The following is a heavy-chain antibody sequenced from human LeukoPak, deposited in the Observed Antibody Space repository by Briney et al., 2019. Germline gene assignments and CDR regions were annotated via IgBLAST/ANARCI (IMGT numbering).Heavy chain of an antibody. D-gene: IGHD3-22*01. Sequence: GASVKVSCKASGGTFSSYAISWVRQAPGQGLEWMGRIIPILGIANYAQKFQGRVTITADKSTSTAYMELSSLRSEDTAVYYCAREDHYYDSSGYHLGAFDIWGQGTMVTVSS. CDR2: IIPILGIA. J-gene: IGHJ3*02. V-gene: IGHV1-69*04. CDR1: GGTFSSYA. CDR3: AREDHYYDSSGYHLGAFDI.